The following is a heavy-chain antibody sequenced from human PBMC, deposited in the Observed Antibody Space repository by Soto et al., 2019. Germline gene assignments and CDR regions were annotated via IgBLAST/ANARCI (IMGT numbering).Heavy chain of an antibody. CDR2: IIPIFGTA. CDR1: GGTFSSYA. Sequence: QVQLVQSGAEVKKPGSSVKVSCKASGGTFSSYAISWVRQAPGQGLEWMGGIIPIFGTANYAQKFQGRVTITADESTSTAYMELSSLRAEDTAVYYCATGGGGGYSGYRKISYFDYWGQGTLVTVSS. CDR3: ATGGGGGYSGYRKISYFDY. V-gene: IGHV1-69*01. J-gene: IGHJ4*02. D-gene: IGHD5-12*01.